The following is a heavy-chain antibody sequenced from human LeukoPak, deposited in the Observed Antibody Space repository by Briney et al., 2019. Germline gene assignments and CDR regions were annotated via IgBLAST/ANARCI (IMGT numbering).Heavy chain of an antibody. D-gene: IGHD1-14*01. V-gene: IGHV3-33*01. CDR2: IWYDGNTK. Sequence: PGGSLRLSCAASGFTLSAHGMHWVRQAPGKGLEWLAVIWYDGNTKYYSDSVKGRFTISRDSSKNTLYLETNSLRAEDTAVYYCARDEVITFRLFDHWGQGTLVTVSS. CDR3: ARDEVITFRLFDH. CDR1: GFTLSAHG. J-gene: IGHJ4*02.